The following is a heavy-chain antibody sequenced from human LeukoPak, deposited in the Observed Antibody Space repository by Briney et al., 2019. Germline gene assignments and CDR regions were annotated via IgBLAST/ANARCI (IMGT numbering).Heavy chain of an antibody. D-gene: IGHD3-22*01. Sequence: KPSETLSLTCTVSGGSVSSGTFDWSWIRQPPGKGPEWIGEINYSGRTNYNPSLKSRVTISVDTSRNQFSLKVSSVTAADTAVYYCARGPSERYYESSGYYYFDYWGQGTLVTVSS. V-gene: IGHV4-61*01. CDR2: INYSGRT. CDR3: ARGPSERYYESSGYYYFDY. CDR1: GGSVSSGTFD. J-gene: IGHJ4*02.